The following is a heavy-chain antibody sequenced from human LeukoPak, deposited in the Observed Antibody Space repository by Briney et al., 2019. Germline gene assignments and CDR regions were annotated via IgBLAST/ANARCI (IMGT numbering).Heavy chain of an antibody. D-gene: IGHD6-19*01. CDR1: VYTFTSYY. J-gene: IGHJ5*02. CDR3: ARGQQWLSGWFDP. CDR2: INPSGGST. Sequence: ASVTVSCKASVYTFTSYYMHWVRQAPGQALEWMGIINPSGGSTSYAQKFQGRVTMTRDTSTSTVYMELSSLRSEDTAVYYCARGQQWLSGWFDPWGQGTLVTVSS. V-gene: IGHV1-46*01.